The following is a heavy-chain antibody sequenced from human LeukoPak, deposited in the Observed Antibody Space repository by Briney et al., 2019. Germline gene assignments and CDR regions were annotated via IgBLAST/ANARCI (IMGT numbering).Heavy chain of an antibody. CDR2: IYYSGNT. CDR1: GGSISSGGYY. D-gene: IGHD6-25*01. CDR3: ARGPSFGSGSRFDL. Sequence: PSETLSLTCTVSGGSISSGGYYYSWIRQHPGKGLEWIVYIYYSGNTYYNPSLKSRFTISVDTSKNQFSLKLSFVTAADTAVYYCARGPSFGSGSRFDLWGRGTLVTVSS. J-gene: IGHJ2*01. V-gene: IGHV4-31*03.